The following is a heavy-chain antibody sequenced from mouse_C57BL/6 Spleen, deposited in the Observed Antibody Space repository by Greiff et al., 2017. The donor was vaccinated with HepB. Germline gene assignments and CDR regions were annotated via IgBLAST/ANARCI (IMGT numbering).Heavy chain of an antibody. CDR3: ARKDYYSNPFAY. J-gene: IGHJ3*01. Sequence: EVQLQQSGPELVKPGASVKMSCKASGYTFTDYNMHWVKQSHGKSLEWIGYINPNNGGTSYNQKFKGKATLTVNKSSSTAYMELRSLTSEDSAVYYCARKDYYSNPFAYWGQGTLVTVSA. CDR2: INPNNGGT. V-gene: IGHV1-22*01. CDR1: GYTFTDYN. D-gene: IGHD2-5*01.